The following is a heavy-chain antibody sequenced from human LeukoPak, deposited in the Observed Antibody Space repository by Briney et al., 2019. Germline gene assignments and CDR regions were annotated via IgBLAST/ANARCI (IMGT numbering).Heavy chain of an antibody. CDR2: VSSDSHFI. V-gene: IGHV3-21*06. J-gene: IGHJ4*02. CDR3: ARVLY. CDR1: GFTFSTYS. Sequence: GGSLRLSCAGTGFTFSTYSMNWVRQTPDKGLEWVSSVSSDSHFIFYADSVEGRFTISRDNANNSLYLEINSLRPEDTAVYYCARVLYWGQGILVTVSS. D-gene: IGHD2-15*01.